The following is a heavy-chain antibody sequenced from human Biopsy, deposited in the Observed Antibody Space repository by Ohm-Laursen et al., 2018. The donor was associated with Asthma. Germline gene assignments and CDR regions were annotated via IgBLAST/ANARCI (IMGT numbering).Heavy chain of an antibody. CDR3: ARIKIRIGAGTDRYFDL. D-gene: IGHD3-16*01. CDR2: IDPNSGGT. V-gene: IGHV1-2*06. J-gene: IGHJ2*01. CDR1: GYPFTDYY. Sequence: ASVKVSCKASGYPFTDYYVHWVRQAPGQGLEWMGRIDPNSGGTNYAQKFLGRVTMTRDTSVNTAFMVPSRLRSDDTALYYCARIKIRIGAGTDRYFDLWGRGTLVTVSS.